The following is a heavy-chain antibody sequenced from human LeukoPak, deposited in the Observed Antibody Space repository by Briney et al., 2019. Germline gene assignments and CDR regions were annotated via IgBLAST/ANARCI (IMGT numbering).Heavy chain of an antibody. D-gene: IGHD3-10*01. V-gene: IGHV3-23*01. CDR1: GFTFSSYA. CDR3: EKDYQSYCRHFDY. CDR2: ISYSGGST. Sequence: GGSLRLSCAASGFTFSSYAMSWVRQALGKGLEWVAAISYSGGSTYYADSVKGRFTISRDNSKNTLYLQMNSLRAEDTAVYYCEKDYQSYCRHFDYWGQGTLVTVSS. J-gene: IGHJ4*02.